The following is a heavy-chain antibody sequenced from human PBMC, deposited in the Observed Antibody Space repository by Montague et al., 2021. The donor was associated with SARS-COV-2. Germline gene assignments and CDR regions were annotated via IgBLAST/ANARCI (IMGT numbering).Heavy chain of an antibody. CDR3: ARAYCGGDCYFYWYFDL. J-gene: IGHJ2*01. V-gene: IGHV6-1*01. Sequence: CAISGDSVAGIRATWKWNRHSPSRPLEWVGRTYYRTKWYNDYAVSVKSRVIINPDTSNNRISLQLNSVTPEDTAVYYCARAYCGGDCYFYWYFDLWGRGTLVTVSS. CDR1: GDSVAGIRAT. D-gene: IGHD2-21*02. CDR2: TYYRTKWYN.